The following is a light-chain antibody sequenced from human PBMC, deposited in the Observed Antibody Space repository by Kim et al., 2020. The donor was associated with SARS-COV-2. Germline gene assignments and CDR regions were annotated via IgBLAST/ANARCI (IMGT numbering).Light chain of an antibody. Sequence: DIQMTQSPSSLSASVGDRVTITCRASQSISSYLNWYQQKPGKAPKLLIYAASSLQSGVPSRFSDSGSGTDFTLTISSLQPEDFATYYCQQSDSTPHTFGQGTKLEI. J-gene: IGKJ2*01. CDR3: QQSDSTPHT. V-gene: IGKV1-39*01. CDR2: AAS. CDR1: QSISSY.